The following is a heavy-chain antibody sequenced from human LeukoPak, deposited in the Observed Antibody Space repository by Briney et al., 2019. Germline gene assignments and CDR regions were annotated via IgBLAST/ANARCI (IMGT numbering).Heavy chain of an antibody. CDR1: GFTFSIYW. V-gene: IGHV3-7*05. D-gene: IGHD6-6*01. CDR3: VRDGPGGIEARKRYYGMDV. J-gene: IGHJ6*02. CDR2: INQDGSEK. Sequence: PGGSLRLSCAASGFTFSIYWMSWVRQAPAKGLEWVASINQDGSEKYYVDSVKGRCTISRDNAKTSLYLQMSSLRAEDAAAYYCVRDGPGGIEARKRYYGMDVWGQGTTVSVSS.